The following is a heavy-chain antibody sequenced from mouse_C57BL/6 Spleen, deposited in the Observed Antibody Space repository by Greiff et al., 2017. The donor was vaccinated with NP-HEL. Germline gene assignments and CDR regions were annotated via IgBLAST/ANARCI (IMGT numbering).Heavy chain of an antibody. Sequence: QVQLQQPGAELVKPGASVKLSCKASGYAFSSSWMNWVKQRPGKGLEWIGRIYPGDGDTNYNGKFKGKATLTADKSSSTAYMQLSSLTSEDSAVYFCARTESHYYGVATGAMDYWGQGTSVTVSS. D-gene: IGHD1-1*01. CDR2: IYPGDGDT. CDR3: ARTESHYYGVATGAMDY. J-gene: IGHJ4*01. V-gene: IGHV1-82*01. CDR1: GYAFSSSW.